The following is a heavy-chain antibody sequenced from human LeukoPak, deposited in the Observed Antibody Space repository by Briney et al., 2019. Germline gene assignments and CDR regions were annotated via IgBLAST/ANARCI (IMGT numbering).Heavy chain of an antibody. CDR1: GYSFTSYW. D-gene: IGHD3-10*01. CDR3: ASSGSRTFPDYYYYGMDV. Sequence: PGESLKISCKGSGYSFTSYWIGWVRQMPGKGLEWMGIIYPGDSDTRYSPSFQGQVTISADKSISTAYLQWSSLKASDTAMYYCASSGSRTFPDYYYYGMDVWGQGTTVTVSS. J-gene: IGHJ6*02. V-gene: IGHV5-51*01. CDR2: IYPGDSDT.